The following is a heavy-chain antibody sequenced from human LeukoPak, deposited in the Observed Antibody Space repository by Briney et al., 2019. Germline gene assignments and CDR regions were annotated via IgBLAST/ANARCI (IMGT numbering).Heavy chain of an antibody. D-gene: IGHD3-10*01. J-gene: IGHJ4*02. Sequence: GASVKVSCKASGGTFSSYAISWVRQAPGQGLEWMGRIIPILGIANYAQEFQGRVTITADKSTSTAYMELSSLRSEDTAVYYCARDPKVRGVIKYPTDYWGQGTLVTVSS. V-gene: IGHV1-69*04. CDR1: GGTFSSYA. CDR2: IIPILGIA. CDR3: ARDPKVRGVIKYPTDY.